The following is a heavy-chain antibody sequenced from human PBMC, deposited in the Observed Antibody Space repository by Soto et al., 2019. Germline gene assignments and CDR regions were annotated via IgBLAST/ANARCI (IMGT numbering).Heavy chain of an antibody. V-gene: IGHV1-69*02. Sequence: QVQLVQSGAEVKKPGSSVKVSCKASGGTFSSYTISWVRQAPGQGLEWMGRIIPILGIANYAQKFQGRVTIIADKSTSTAYMELSSLRSEDTAVYYCASSGGIVVVPEGYGMDVWGQGTTVTVSS. CDR3: ASSGGIVVVPEGYGMDV. CDR2: IIPILGIA. D-gene: IGHD2-2*01. J-gene: IGHJ6*02. CDR1: GGTFSSYT.